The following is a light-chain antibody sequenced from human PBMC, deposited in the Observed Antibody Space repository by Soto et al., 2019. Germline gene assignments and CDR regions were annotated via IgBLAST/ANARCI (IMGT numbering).Light chain of an antibody. CDR3: TSGTTSTTMI. V-gene: IGLV2-14*03. Sequence: QSALTQPASVSGSPGQSITISCTGTRSDIGAYNFVSWYQQHPGEVPKLILYDVNVRPSGVSNRFSGSKSGNTASLTISGHQAEDEADYYCTSGTTSTTMIFGGGTKVTVL. CDR1: RSDIGAYNF. J-gene: IGLJ2*01. CDR2: DVN.